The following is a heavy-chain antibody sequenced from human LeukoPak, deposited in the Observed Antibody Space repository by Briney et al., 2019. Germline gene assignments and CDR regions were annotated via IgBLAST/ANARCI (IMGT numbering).Heavy chain of an antibody. V-gene: IGHV4-34*01. D-gene: IGHD6-13*01. CDR1: GGSFSGYY. CDR2: INHSGSP. CDR3: ARGRVAAPRAPPHAPHPYYYYYGMDV. J-gene: IGHJ6*02. Sequence: KSSETLSLTCAVYGGSFSGYYWSCIRQPPGKGLEWIGEINHSGSPNYNTSLKSRVTISVDTSKNQFSLKLSSVTAADPAVYYCARGRVAAPRAPPHAPHPYYYYYGMDVWGQGTTATVSS.